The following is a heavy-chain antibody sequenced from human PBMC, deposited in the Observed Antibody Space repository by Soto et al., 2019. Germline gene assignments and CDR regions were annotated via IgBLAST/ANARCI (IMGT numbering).Heavy chain of an antibody. CDR1: GGSISSYY. CDR3: ARGVAAAGNFWFDP. J-gene: IGHJ5*02. CDR2: IYYSGST. Sequence: QVQLQESGPGLVKPSETLSLTCTVSGGSISSYYWSWIRQPPGKGLEWIGYIYYSGSTNYNPSLKSRVTISVDTSKNQFSLKLSSVTAADTAVYYCARGVAAAGNFWFDPWGQGTLVTVSS. D-gene: IGHD6-13*01. V-gene: IGHV4-59*01.